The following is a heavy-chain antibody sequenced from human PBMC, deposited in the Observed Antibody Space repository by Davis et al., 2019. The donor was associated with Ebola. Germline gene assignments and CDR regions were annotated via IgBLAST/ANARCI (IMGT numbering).Heavy chain of an antibody. CDR1: GFTFSNYS. Sequence: GESLKISCAASGFTFSNYSMNWVRQAPGKGLEWVSSIGSSSSYIFYADSVKGRFTISRDNAKNSLFLQMNSLRAEDTALYHCARDLVVVVPAASWFDPWGQGTLVTVSS. CDR3: ARDLVVVVPAASWFDP. V-gene: IGHV3-21*04. CDR2: IGSSSSYI. J-gene: IGHJ5*02. D-gene: IGHD2-2*01.